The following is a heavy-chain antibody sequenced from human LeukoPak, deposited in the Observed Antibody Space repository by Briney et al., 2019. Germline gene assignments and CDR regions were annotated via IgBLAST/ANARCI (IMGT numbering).Heavy chain of an antibody. V-gene: IGHV4-30-2*01. CDR3: ARALIVVGDQDY. Sequence: PSGTLSLTCTVSGGSISSGGYYWSWIRQPPGKGLEWIGYIYHSGSTYYNPSLKSRVTISVDTSKNRFSLKLSSVTAADTAVYYCARALIVVGDQDYWGQGTLVTVSS. CDR1: GGSISSGGYY. D-gene: IGHD2-15*01. J-gene: IGHJ4*02. CDR2: IYHSGST.